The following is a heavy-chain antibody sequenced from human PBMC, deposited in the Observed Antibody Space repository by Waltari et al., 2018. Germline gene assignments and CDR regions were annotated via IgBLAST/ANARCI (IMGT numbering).Heavy chain of an antibody. D-gene: IGHD3-9*01. J-gene: IGHJ4*02. V-gene: IGHV2-5*01. CDR3: SHTPSLLRYFGWLSTYYFDY. CDR2: IYWNDDK. Sequence: QITLKESGPTLVKPTQTFTLTCTFPGFSLSTSGVGVGWIRQPPGEALEWLALIYWNDDKRYSPSLKSRLTIAKDTAKNHVVHTTTNMDPVDTATYYCSHTPSLLRYFGWLSTYYFDYWGQGTLVTVSS. CDR1: GFSLSTSGVG.